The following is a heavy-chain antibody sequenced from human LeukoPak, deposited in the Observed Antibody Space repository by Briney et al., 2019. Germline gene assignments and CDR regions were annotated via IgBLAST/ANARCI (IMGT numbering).Heavy chain of an antibody. CDR1: GFTFSSYS. J-gene: IGHJ3*02. V-gene: IGHV3-23*01. CDR2: ISGSGGST. CDR3: AKLADPNDAFDI. Sequence: GGSLRLSCAASGFTFSSYSMNWVRQAPGKGLEWVSAISGSGGSTYYADSVKGRFTISRDNSKNTLYLQMNSLRAEDTAVYYCAKLADPNDAFDIWGQGTMVTVSS. D-gene: IGHD2-15*01.